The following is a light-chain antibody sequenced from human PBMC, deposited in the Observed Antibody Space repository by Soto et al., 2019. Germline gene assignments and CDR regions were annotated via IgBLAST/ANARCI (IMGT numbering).Light chain of an antibody. CDR3: QQYGSSPPWT. V-gene: IGKV3-20*01. CDR2: GAS. J-gene: IGKJ1*01. Sequence: EIVLTQSPGTLSLSPGERATLSCRASQSVSSSYLAWYQQKPGQAPRLLIYGASSRATGIPDRFSGNGSGTDFTLTISRLEPEDFAVYYCQQYGSSPPWTFGQGTKVAIK. CDR1: QSVSSSY.